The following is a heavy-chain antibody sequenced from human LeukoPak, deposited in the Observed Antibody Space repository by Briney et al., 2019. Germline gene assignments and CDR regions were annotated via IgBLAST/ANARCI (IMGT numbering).Heavy chain of an antibody. CDR1: GFAFSSYN. D-gene: IGHD6-13*01. J-gene: IGHJ4*02. Sequence: GGSLRLSCAVSGFAFSSYNLNWVRQAPGKGMEWVSSISSSGSSIFYADSVKGRFTISRDNAQNSLYLQMNSLRVEDTAVYYCARGIAAAGWYYFDYWGQGALVTVSP. V-gene: IGHV3-21*01. CDR3: ARGIAAAGWYYFDY. CDR2: ISSSGSSI.